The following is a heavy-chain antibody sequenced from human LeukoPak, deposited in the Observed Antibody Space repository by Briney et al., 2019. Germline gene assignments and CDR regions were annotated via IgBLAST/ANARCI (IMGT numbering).Heavy chain of an antibody. Sequence: PGGSLRLSCAASGFTFSSYWMHWVRQAPGKGLVWVSRINIDGSSISYADSVKGRFTISRDNAKDTLYLQMNSLRAEDTAVYYCTRDREQQPTYDYWGQGTLVTVSS. CDR2: INIDGSSI. D-gene: IGHD6-13*01. V-gene: IGHV3-74*01. J-gene: IGHJ4*02. CDR3: TRDREQQPTYDY. CDR1: GFTFSSYW.